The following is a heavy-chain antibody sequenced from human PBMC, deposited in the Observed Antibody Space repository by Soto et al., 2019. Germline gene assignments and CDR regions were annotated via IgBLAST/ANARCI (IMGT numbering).Heavy chain of an antibody. CDR1: GVTFSSYA. V-gene: IGHV1-69*13. CDR3: ARERFEGDCSSTSCYRRLDP. D-gene: IGHD2-2*01. J-gene: IGHJ5*02. CDR2: IIPIFGTA. Sequence: SVKVSCKASGVTFSSYAISWVRQAPGQGLEWMGGIIPIFGTANYAQKFQGRVTITADESTSTAYMELSSLRSEDTAVYYCARERFEGDCSSTSCYRRLDPWGQGTLVTVSS.